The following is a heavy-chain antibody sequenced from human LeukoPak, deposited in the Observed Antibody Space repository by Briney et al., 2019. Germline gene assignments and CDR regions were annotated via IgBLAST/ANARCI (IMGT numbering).Heavy chain of an antibody. V-gene: IGHV1-2*02. D-gene: IGHD1-26*01. CDR2: INPNSGGT. Sequence: ASVKVSCKASGYTFTGYYMHWVRQAPGQGLEWMGWINPNSGGTNYAHKFQGRVTMTRDTSISTAYMELSRLRSDDTAVYYCAREAGEELLIYWGQGTLVTVSS. CDR3: AREAGEELLIY. J-gene: IGHJ4*02. CDR1: GYTFTGYY.